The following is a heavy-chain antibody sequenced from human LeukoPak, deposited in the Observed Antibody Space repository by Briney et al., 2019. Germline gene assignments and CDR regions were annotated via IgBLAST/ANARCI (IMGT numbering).Heavy chain of an antibody. V-gene: IGHV1-69*04. D-gene: IGHD3-22*01. CDR1: GGTFSSYA. J-gene: IGHJ6*02. CDR2: IIPILGIA. CDR3: AGRRYDSSGYYYEPRYYYGMDV. Sequence: AASVKVSCKASGGTFSSYAISWVRQAPGQGLEWMGRIIPILGIANYAQKFQGRVTIIADKSTSTAYMELSSLRSEDTAVYYCAGRRYDSSGYYYEPRYYYGMDVWGQGTTVTVSS.